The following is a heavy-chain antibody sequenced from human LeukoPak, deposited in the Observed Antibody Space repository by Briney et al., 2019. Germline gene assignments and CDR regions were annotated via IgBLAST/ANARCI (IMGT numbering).Heavy chain of an antibody. Sequence: GRSLRLSCAASGFTFSSYGMRWVRQAPGKGLEWVAVISYDGSNKYYADSVKGRFTISRDNSKNTLYLQMNSLRAEDTAVYYCAKNLNPYSSSWYYFDYWGQGTLVTVSS. CDR2: ISYDGSNK. V-gene: IGHV3-30*18. CDR1: GFTFSSYG. J-gene: IGHJ4*02. CDR3: AKNLNPYSSSWYYFDY. D-gene: IGHD6-13*01.